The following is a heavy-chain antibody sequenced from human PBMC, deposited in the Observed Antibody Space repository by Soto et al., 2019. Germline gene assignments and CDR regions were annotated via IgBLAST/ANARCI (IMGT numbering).Heavy chain of an antibody. D-gene: IGHD3-10*01. CDR3: AGDPYYYGSAF. Sequence: GGSLRLSCAASGFRFSDHYMTWIRQAPGKGLEWVSKISGGGTTIYYADSVKGQFTVSRDNAKNSLYLQMTSLRAEDTAVYYCAGDPYYYGSAFWGQGTLVTVSS. CDR2: ISGGGTTI. J-gene: IGHJ4*02. CDR1: GFRFSDHY. V-gene: IGHV3-11*01.